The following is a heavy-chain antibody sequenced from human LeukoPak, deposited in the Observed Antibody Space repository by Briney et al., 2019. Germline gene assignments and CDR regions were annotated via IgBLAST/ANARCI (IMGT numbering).Heavy chain of an antibody. CDR3: ASRHYDFGYY. D-gene: IGHD4-17*01. J-gene: IGHJ4*01. V-gene: IGHV3-30*04. CDR1: GFTFSSYP. Sequence: PGGSLRLSCAASGFTFSSYPMHWDRQAPGKGLEWVAVISYDGSNKYYADSVKGRFTISRDNSKNTLYLQMNSLRAEDTAVYYCASRHYDFGYYWGQGTQVTVSS. CDR2: ISYDGSNK.